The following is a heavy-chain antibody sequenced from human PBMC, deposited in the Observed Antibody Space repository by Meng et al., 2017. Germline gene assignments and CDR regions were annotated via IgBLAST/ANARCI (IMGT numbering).Heavy chain of an antibody. CDR3: ARAEGGSGWYSADYYYGMDV. V-gene: IGHV4-59*01. Sequence: SETLSLTCTVSGGSISSYYWSWIRQPPGKGLEWIGHIYYSGSTNYNPSLKSRVTISVDTSKNQFSLKLSSVTAADTAVYYCARAEGGSGWYSADYYYGMDVWGQGTTVTVSS. CDR2: IYYSGST. D-gene: IGHD6-19*01. CDR1: GGSISSYY. J-gene: IGHJ6*02.